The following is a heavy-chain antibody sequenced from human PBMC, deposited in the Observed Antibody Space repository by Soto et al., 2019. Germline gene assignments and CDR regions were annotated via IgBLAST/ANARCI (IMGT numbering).Heavy chain of an antibody. V-gene: IGHV4-39*01. CDR2: IYYGGST. CDR1: GGSISGGSNY. J-gene: IGHJ4*02. CDR3: VKVLARGVGVPRFHFDS. Sequence: SETLSLTCTVSGGSISGGSNYWGWIRQPPGKGLEWIGSIYYGGSTFYNPSLKSRVTISVDTSKNQFSLKLTSVTAADTAVYYCVKVLARGVGVPRFHFDSWGQGALVTVSS. D-gene: IGHD2-2*01.